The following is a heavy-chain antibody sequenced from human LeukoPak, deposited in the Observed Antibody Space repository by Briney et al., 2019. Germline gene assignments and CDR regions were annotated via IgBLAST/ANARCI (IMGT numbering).Heavy chain of an antibody. V-gene: IGHV1-18*03. D-gene: IGHD4-11*01. J-gene: IGHJ4*02. CDR1: GYTFTNYG. CDR3: AREETTVSFDY. CDR2: ISAYNGNT. Sequence: ASVTVSCKASGYTFTNYGITWVRQAPGQGLEWMGWISAYNGNTNYAQKFQGRVTMTTDTSTRTAHMELRSLRSDDMAVYYCAREETTVSFDYWGQGTLVTVSS.